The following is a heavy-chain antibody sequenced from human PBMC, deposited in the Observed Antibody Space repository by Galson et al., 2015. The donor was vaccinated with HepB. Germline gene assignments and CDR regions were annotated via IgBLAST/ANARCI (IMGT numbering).Heavy chain of an antibody. V-gene: IGHV6-1*01. CDR3: AGELGAGSDT. D-gene: IGHD3-16*01. J-gene: IGHJ5*02. Sequence: CAISGDSVSTSGTAWGWIRQSPSGSLEWLGRTYYRSKWYNDYAVSLKSRITISPDTSKNQFSLQLNSVTPEDTAVYYCAGELGAGSDTWCQGTLVTVSS. CDR2: TYYRSKWYN. CDR1: GDSVSTSGTA.